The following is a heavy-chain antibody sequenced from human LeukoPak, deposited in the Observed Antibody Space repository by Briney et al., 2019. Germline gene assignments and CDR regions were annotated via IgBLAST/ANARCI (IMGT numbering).Heavy chain of an antibody. V-gene: IGHV1-46*01. J-gene: IGHJ5*02. Sequence: GASVKVSCKASGYIFTGYYMHWVRQAPGQGLEWMGIISPSDDTTSYAQKFQGRVIMTGDTSTSTVYMELSSLTSEDTAVYYCARDVSGTSQFDPWGQGTLVTVSS. CDR3: ARDVSGTSQFDP. CDR1: GYIFTGYY. D-gene: IGHD2-2*01. CDR2: ISPSDDTT.